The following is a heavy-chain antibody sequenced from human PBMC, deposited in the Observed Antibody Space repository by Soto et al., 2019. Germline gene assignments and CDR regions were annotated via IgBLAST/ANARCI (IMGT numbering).Heavy chain of an antibody. CDR2: IYWDDDK. CDR3: AHIPNYYQYDWFDP. Sequence: QITLKESGPTLVKPTQTLTLTCTFSGFSLTTRGVGVGWIRQPPGKAPECLALIYWDDDKRYSPSLQSRLSTXKXTXXNQVVLTMTNVDPVDTATYYCAHIPNYYQYDWFDPWGQGTLVSVSS. J-gene: IGHJ5*02. CDR1: GFSLTTRGVG. V-gene: IGHV2-5*02. D-gene: IGHD3-16*01.